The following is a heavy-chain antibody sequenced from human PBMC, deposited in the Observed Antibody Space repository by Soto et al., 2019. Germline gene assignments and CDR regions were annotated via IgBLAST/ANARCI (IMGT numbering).Heavy chain of an antibody. CDR1: GFTFSSYE. CDR3: ARKVPRYYYGMDV. J-gene: IGHJ6*02. V-gene: IGHV3-48*03. CDR2: ISSSGSTI. Sequence: EVQLVESGGGLVQPGGSLRLSCAASGFTFSSYEMNWVRQAPGKGLEWVSYISSSGSTIYYADSVKGRFTISRDNAKNSLYLRMNSLRAEDTAVYYCARKVPRYYYGMDVWGQGTTVTVSS.